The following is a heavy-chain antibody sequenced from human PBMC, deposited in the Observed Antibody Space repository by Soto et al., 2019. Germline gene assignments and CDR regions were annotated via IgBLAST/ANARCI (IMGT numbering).Heavy chain of an antibody. Sequence: QVHLVQSGAEMKKPGSSVTVSCKVSGGDLRNSGLSWVRQAPGQGLEWMGGIFPLLAMVDYSQKFQGRITISADEATSTVYTDLGSLRSEVTAVCYCATEDGAGFKSGGQGTLVIVSS. V-gene: IGHV1-69*04. CDR2: IFPLLAMV. CDR3: ATEDGAGFKS. J-gene: IGHJ4*02. CDR1: GGDLRNSG. D-gene: IGHD1-26*01.